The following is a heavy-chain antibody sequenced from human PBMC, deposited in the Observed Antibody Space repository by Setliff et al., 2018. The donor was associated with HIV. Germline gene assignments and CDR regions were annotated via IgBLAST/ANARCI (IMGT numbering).Heavy chain of an antibody. CDR1: GFTFTIYN. J-gene: IGHJ3*02. V-gene: IGHV3-30*02. Sequence: GGSLRLSCVASGFTFTIYNMHWVRQIPGKGLEWVAFIAYDGTNKFYIDSNKGRFSISRDNPKKTVCLQMNSLRAEDTAVYYCVRDRGSGSFAFDIWGQGTKVTVSS. D-gene: IGHD1-26*01. CDR3: VRDRGSGSFAFDI. CDR2: IAYDGTNK.